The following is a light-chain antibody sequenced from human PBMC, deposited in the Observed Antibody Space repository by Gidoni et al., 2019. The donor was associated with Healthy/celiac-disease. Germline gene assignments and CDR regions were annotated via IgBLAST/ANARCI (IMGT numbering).Light chain of an antibody. CDR1: QSISSY. Sequence: DIQMTQSPSSMSASVGDRVTITCRASQSISSYLNWYQQKPGKAPKLLIYAASSLQSGVHSRFSGSGSGTDFTLTISSLQHEDFATYYCQQSYSTPQYTFGQGTKLEIK. J-gene: IGKJ2*01. CDR2: AAS. CDR3: QQSYSTPQYT. V-gene: IGKV1-39*01.